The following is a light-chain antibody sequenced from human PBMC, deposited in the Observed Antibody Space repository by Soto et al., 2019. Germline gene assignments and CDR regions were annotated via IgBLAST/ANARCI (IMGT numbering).Light chain of an antibody. J-gene: IGKJ2*01. Sequence: DIQLTQSPSSLSASVGDRVTITCQASQDISNYLNRYQQKSGKAPKLLINEASNLEAGVPSRFSGSGFGTDFNLTFTSLQPEDIGTYYCQQYDNPVYTFGQGTKLEIK. V-gene: IGKV1-33*01. CDR3: QQYDNPVYT. CDR1: QDISNY. CDR2: EAS.